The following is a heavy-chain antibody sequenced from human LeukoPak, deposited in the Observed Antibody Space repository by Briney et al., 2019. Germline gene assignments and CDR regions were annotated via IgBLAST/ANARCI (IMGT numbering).Heavy chain of an antibody. V-gene: IGHV3-33*01. CDR2: IWYDGSNK. D-gene: IGHD1/OR15-1a*01. J-gene: IGHJ4*02. CDR1: GFTFSSYG. CDR3: ARDRTPQAPFDY. Sequence: GGSLRLSCAASGFTFSSYGMHWVRQAPGKGLEWVAVIWYDGSNKYYADSVKGRFTISRDNSKNTLYLQMNSLRAEDTAVYYCARDRTPQAPFDYWGQGTLVTVSS.